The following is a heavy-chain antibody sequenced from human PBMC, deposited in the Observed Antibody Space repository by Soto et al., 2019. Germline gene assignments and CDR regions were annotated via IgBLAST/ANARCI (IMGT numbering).Heavy chain of an antibody. CDR3: ARDGNFAFRGYSFAFDF. V-gene: IGHV1-2*06. Sequence: ASVKVSCKASGYTFTAYYIHWVRQAPGQGLEWMGRMNLDTGGTTYGQKFQGRVTMTRDTSISTAYMEISSVKSDDTAMYYCARDGNFAFRGYSFAFDFWGQGTLVTVSS. J-gene: IGHJ4*02. CDR1: GYTFTAYY. CDR2: MNLDTGGT. D-gene: IGHD5-18*01.